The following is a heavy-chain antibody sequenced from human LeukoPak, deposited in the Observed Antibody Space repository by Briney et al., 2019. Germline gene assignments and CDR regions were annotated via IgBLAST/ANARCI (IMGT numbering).Heavy chain of an antibody. D-gene: IGHD1-26*01. CDR1: GFTVSRSY. CDR2: IYSGGGT. V-gene: IGHV3-66*01. J-gene: IGHJ4*02. Sequence: GGSLRLSCAASGFTVSRSYMTWVRQAPGKGPEWVSLIYSGGGTQYADSVKGRFTISRDNSKNTLYLQTNSLRAEDTAVYYCARKTDSGGGSGYWGQGTLVTVSS. CDR3: ARKTDSGGGSGY.